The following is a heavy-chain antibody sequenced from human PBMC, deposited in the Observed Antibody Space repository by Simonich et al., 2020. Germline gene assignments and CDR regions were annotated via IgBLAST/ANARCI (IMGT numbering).Heavy chain of an antibody. Sequence: GAEVKKPGASVKVSCKASGYTFTGYYMHWVRQAPGQGLEWMGRINPNSGGTNYAQKFQGRVTMTGDTSISTAYMELSRLRSDDTAVYYCARVPGIYYYYGMDVWGQGTTVTVSS. V-gene: IGHV1-2*06. CDR1: GYTFTGYY. CDR2: INPNSGGT. D-gene: IGHD3-10*01. CDR3: ARVPGIYYYYGMDV. J-gene: IGHJ6*02.